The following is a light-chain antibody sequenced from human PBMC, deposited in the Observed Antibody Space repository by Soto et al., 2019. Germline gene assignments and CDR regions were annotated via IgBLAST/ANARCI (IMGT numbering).Light chain of an antibody. J-gene: IGKJ4*01. CDR3: QQSYSTPLT. CDR1: QTISSC. V-gene: IGKV1-39*01. CDR2: NAS. Sequence: DSKITQSPSTVSASVGDRVTIPCRASQTISSCLAWYQQKPGKALELLIYNASPLKSGVPSRFSGSGSGTDFTITISSMQPEDFATYYCQQSYSTPLTFGGGTKVDIK.